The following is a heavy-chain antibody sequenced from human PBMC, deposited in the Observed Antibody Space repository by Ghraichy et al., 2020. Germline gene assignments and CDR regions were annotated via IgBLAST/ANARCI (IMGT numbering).Heavy chain of an antibody. Sequence: SETLSLTCTVSGGSISSGGYYWSWIRQHPGKGLEWIGYIYYSGSTYYNPSLKSRVTISVDTSKNQFSLKLSSVTAADTAVYYCTSGVWPLKFDYWGQGTLVTVSS. CDR2: IYYSGST. CDR3: TSGVWPLKFDY. J-gene: IGHJ4*02. CDR1: GGSISSGGYY. V-gene: IGHV4-31*03. D-gene: IGHD3-16*01.